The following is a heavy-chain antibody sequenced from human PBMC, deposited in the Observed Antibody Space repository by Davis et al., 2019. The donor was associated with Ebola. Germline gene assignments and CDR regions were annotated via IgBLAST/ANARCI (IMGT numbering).Heavy chain of an antibody. CDR1: GFTFSSYG. J-gene: IGHJ4*02. V-gene: IGHV3-33*06. D-gene: IGHD3-16*01. CDR3: AKDHDSGGYFDY. CDR2: IWNDGNYK. Sequence: PGGSLRLSCAASGFTFSSYGMHWVRQAPGKGLEWVAVIWNDGNYKYYADSVKGRFTISRDNSKNTLYLQMNSLRAEDTAVYYCAKDHDSGGYFDYWGQGTLVTVSS.